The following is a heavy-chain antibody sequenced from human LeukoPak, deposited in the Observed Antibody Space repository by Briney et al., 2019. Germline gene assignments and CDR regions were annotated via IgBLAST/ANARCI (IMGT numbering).Heavy chain of an antibody. J-gene: IGHJ4*02. D-gene: IGHD2-21*02. CDR2: IYTSGST. CDR1: GGSISSGSYY. CDR3: ARGAVVTADYFDY. Sequence: SETLSLTCTVSGGSISSGSYYWSWIRQPAGKGLEWIGRIYTSGSTNYNPSLKSRVTISVDTSKNQFSLKVNSVTAADTAVYYCARGAVVTADYFDYWGQGTLVTVSS. V-gene: IGHV4-61*02.